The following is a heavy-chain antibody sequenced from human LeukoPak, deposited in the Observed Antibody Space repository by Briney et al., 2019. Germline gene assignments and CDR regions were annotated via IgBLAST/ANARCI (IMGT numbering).Heavy chain of an antibody. CDR3: TLDITMTY. CDR2: IRSKANSYAT. Sequence: GGSLRLSCAASGFTFSGSAMHWVRQASGKGLEWVGRIRSKANSYATAYAASVKGRFTISRDDSKNTAYLQMNSLKAEDTAVYYCTLDITMTYWGQETLVTVSS. V-gene: IGHV3-73*01. D-gene: IGHD3-22*01. CDR1: GFTFSGSA. J-gene: IGHJ4*02.